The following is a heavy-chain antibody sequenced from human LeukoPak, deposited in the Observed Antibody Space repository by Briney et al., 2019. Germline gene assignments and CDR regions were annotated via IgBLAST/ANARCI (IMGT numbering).Heavy chain of an antibody. V-gene: IGHV4-59*12. D-gene: IGHD6-13*01. Sequence: SETLSLTCTVSGGSISRYYWSWIRQPPGKGLEWIGYIYYSGTTKYNPSLKSRVTISADTSRNQFSLKLSSVTAADTAVYYCARETIAAASPGRTWFDPWGQGTLVTVSS. CDR2: IYYSGTT. CDR3: ARETIAAASPGRTWFDP. J-gene: IGHJ5*02. CDR1: GGSISRYY.